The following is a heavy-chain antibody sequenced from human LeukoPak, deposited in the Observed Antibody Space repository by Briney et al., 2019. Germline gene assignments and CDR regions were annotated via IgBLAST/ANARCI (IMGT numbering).Heavy chain of an antibody. V-gene: IGHV3-7*01. CDR2: IKQDGSEK. Sequence: GGSLRLSCAASGFTLSSYWMSWVRQAPGKGLEWVANIKQDGSEKYYVDSVKGRFTISRDNAKNSLYLQMNSLRAEDTAVYYCARSIAAADNGVGWGQGTLVTVSS. CDR1: GFTLSSYW. CDR3: ARSIAAADNGVG. J-gene: IGHJ4*02. D-gene: IGHD6-13*01.